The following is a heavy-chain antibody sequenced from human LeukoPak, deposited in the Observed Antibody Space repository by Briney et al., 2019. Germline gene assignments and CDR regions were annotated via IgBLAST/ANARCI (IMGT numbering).Heavy chain of an antibody. CDR1: GFTFSSYV. J-gene: IGHJ3*02. CDR3: AKCHRGSGSRNDAFEI. V-gene: IGHV3-23*01. Sequence: GGSLRLSCAASGFTFSSYVMSWVRQAPGKGLEWVSGISDGGNFPYYADSVKGRFTISRDNSKNTLNLQMNSLRAEDTAVYYCAKCHRGSGSRNDAFEIWGQGTMVTVSS. CDR2: ISDGGNFP. D-gene: IGHD3-10*01.